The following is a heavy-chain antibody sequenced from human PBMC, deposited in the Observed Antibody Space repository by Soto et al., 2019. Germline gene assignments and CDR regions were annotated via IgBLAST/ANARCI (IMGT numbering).Heavy chain of an antibody. Sequence: QVQLVQSGPEVKNPGASVRVSCVASGYAFTSYGVNWVRQAPGQGLEWMGWIAPHCGRTTYQPKFKGTVTTTSDVSTNPVYIELRGLKSDDTGIYFCARAATGSYHSASWGQGTVVTVSS. D-gene: IGHD3-10*01. CDR1: GYAFTSYG. CDR3: ARAATGSYHSAS. V-gene: IGHV1-18*04. J-gene: IGHJ5*02. CDR2: IAPHCGRT.